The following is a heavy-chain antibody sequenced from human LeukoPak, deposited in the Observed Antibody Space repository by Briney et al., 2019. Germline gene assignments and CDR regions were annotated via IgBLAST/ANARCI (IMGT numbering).Heavy chain of an antibody. D-gene: IGHD3-22*01. Sequence: PSETLSLTCTVSGGSISSHYWSWIRQPPGKGLEWIGYIYYSGSTNYNPSLKSRVTISVDTSKNQFSLKLSSVTAADTAVYYCARYYDSSFDYWGQGTLVTVSS. CDR1: GGSISSHY. CDR3: ARYYDSSFDY. J-gene: IGHJ4*02. V-gene: IGHV4-59*11. CDR2: IYYSGST.